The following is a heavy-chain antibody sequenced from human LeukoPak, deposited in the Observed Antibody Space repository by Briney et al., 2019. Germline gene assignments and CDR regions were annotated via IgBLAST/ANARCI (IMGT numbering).Heavy chain of an antibody. D-gene: IGHD2-2*01. Sequence: PGGSLRLSCAASGFTFNNYGMSWVRQAPGKGLEWVSAISGGGVTTYYADSVKGRFTISRDNSKNTLYLQMNRLRAEDTAVYYCSKSKAIVLVPAARSPIDYWGQGTLVTVSS. CDR2: ISGGGVTT. CDR1: GFTFNNYG. V-gene: IGHV3-23*01. J-gene: IGHJ4*02. CDR3: SKSKAIVLVPAARSPIDY.